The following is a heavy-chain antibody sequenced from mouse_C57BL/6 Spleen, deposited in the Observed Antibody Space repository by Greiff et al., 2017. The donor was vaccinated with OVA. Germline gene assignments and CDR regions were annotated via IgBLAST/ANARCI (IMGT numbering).Heavy chain of an antibody. Sequence: EVQLQQSGPELVKPGASVKIPCKASGYTFTDYNMDWVKQSHGKRLEWIGDINPNNGGTIYNQKFKGKATLTVDKSSSTAYMELRSLTSEDTAVYYCARDGFEGFAYWGQGTLVTVSA. CDR3: ARDGFEGFAY. J-gene: IGHJ3*01. D-gene: IGHD2-3*01. CDR1: GYTFTDYN. V-gene: IGHV1-18*01. CDR2: INPNNGGT.